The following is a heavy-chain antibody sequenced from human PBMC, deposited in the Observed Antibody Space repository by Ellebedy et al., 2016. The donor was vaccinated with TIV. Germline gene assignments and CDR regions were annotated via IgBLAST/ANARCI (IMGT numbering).Heavy chain of an antibody. CDR2: IYYSWST. J-gene: IGHJ6*02. CDR3: ARLRDGMDV. CDR1: GGSISSYY. V-gene: IGHV4-59*01. Sequence: SETLSLTCTVSGGSISSYYWSWIRQPPGKGLEWIGYIYYSWSTNYNPSLKSRVTISVDTSKNQFSLKLSSVTAADTAVYYCARLRDGMDVWGQGTTVTVSS.